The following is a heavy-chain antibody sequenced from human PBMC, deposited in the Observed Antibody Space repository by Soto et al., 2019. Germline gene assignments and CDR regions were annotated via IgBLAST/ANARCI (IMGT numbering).Heavy chain of an antibody. D-gene: IGHD3-3*01. V-gene: IGHV3-23*01. CDR3: AKETQTIFGVVIMGVFDY. Sequence: GGSLRLSCAASGFTFSSYAMSWVRQAPGKGLEWVSAISGSGGSTYYADSVKGRFTISRDNSKNTLYLQMNSLRAEDTAVYYCAKETQTIFGVVIMGVFDYWGQGTLVTVSS. CDR1: GFTFSSYA. CDR2: ISGSGGST. J-gene: IGHJ4*02.